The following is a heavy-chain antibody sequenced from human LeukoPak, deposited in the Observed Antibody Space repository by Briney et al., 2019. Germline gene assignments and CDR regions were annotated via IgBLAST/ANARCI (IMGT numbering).Heavy chain of an antibody. CDR3: ARERVLRYFDFFDY. CDR1: GFTVSSNY. Sequence: GGSLRLSCAASGFTVSSNYMSWVRQAPGKGLEWVSVIYSGGSTYYADSVKGRFTISRDNSKNTLYLQMNSLRAEDTAVYYCARERVLRYFDFFDYWGQGTLVTVSS. D-gene: IGHD3-9*01. V-gene: IGHV3-66*01. J-gene: IGHJ4*02. CDR2: IYSGGST.